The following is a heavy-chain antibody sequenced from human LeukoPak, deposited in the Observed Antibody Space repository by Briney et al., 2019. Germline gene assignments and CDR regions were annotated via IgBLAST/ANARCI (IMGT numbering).Heavy chain of an antibody. CDR2: INPSGGST. D-gene: IGHD3-22*01. CDR3: ARDRYYYDSSGYYGVDY. CDR1: GGTFSSYA. J-gene: IGHJ4*02. V-gene: IGHV1-46*01. Sequence: GASVKVSCKASGGTFSSYAISWVRQAPGQGLEWMGIINPSGGSTSYAQKFQGRVTMTRDTSTSTVYMELSSLRSEDTAVYYCARDRYYYDSSGYYGVDYWGQGTLVTVSS.